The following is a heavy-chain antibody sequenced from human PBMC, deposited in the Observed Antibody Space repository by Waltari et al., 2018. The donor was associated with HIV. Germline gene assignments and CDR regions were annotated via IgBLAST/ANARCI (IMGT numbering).Heavy chain of an antibody. Sequence: SGAEVKKPGASVKVSCKASGYTFTSYGISWVRQAPGQGLEWMGWISAYNGNTNYAQKLQGRVTMTTDTSTSTAYMELRSLRSDDTAVYYCAIKTAYYYDSSGFDDAFDIWGQGTMVTVSS. V-gene: IGHV1-18*01. D-gene: IGHD3-22*01. CDR3: AIKTAYYYDSSGFDDAFDI. CDR2: ISAYNGNT. CDR1: GYTFTSYG. J-gene: IGHJ3*02.